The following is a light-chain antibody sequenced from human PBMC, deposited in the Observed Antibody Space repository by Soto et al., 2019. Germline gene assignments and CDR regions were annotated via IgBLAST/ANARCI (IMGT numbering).Light chain of an antibody. Sequence: IQMTQSPSTLSASVGDRVTITCRASQSISSWLAWYQQKPGKAPKLLIYDASSLESGVPSRFSGSGSGTEFTLTISSLQPDDFATYYCQQYNSYSATFGQRTKVEIK. V-gene: IGKV1-5*01. J-gene: IGKJ1*01. CDR1: QSISSW. CDR2: DAS. CDR3: QQYNSYSAT.